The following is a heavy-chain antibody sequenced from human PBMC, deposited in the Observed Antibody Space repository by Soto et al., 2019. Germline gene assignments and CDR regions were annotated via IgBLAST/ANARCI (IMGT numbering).Heavy chain of an antibody. Sequence: GASVKVSCKVSGYTLTELSMHWVRQAPGKGLEWMGGFDPEDGETIYAQKFQGRVTMTEDTSTGTAYMELSSLRSEDTAVYYCATMPHCSGGSCYGGEFDYWGQGTLVTVSS. V-gene: IGHV1-24*01. CDR2: FDPEDGET. CDR3: ATMPHCSGGSCYGGEFDY. D-gene: IGHD2-15*01. CDR1: GYTLTELS. J-gene: IGHJ4*02.